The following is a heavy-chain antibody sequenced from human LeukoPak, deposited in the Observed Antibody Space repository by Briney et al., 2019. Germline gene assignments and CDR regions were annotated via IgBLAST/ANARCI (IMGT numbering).Heavy chain of an antibody. CDR3: ARDHYGDYVFDY. Sequence: PGGSLRLSCAASGFTFSSYGMHWVRQAPGKGLEWVAFIRYDGSNKYYADSVKGRFTISRDNSKNTLYLQMNSLRAEDTAVHYCARDHYGDYVFDYWGQGTLVTVSS. V-gene: IGHV3-30*02. CDR1: GFTFSSYG. CDR2: IRYDGSNK. D-gene: IGHD4-17*01. J-gene: IGHJ4*02.